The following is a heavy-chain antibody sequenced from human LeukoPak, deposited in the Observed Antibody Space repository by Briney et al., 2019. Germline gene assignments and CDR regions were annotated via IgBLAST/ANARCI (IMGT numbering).Heavy chain of an antibody. Sequence: PGASLRLSCAASGFTFSSYAMSWVRQAPGKGLEWVSAISGSGGSTYYADSVKGRFTISRDNSKNTLYLQMNSLRAEDTAVYYCAKDMVRGVNSGFDYWGQGTLVTVSS. CDR2: ISGSGGST. D-gene: IGHD3-10*01. CDR3: AKDMVRGVNSGFDY. V-gene: IGHV3-23*01. CDR1: GFTFSSYA. J-gene: IGHJ4*02.